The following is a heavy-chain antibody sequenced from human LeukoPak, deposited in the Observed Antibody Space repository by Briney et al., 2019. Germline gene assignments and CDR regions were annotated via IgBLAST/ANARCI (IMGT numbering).Heavy chain of an antibody. D-gene: IGHD1-26*01. CDR2: INHSGST. CDR1: GGSFSGYY. Sequence: PSETLSLTCAVYGGSFSGYYWTWIRQPPGKGLEWIGEINHSGSTTYNPSLKSRVTISVDTSKNQFSVQLTSVTAADTAVYYCARHGIIVGTTIFDYWGQGTLVTVSS. CDR3: ARHGIIVGTTIFDY. J-gene: IGHJ4*02. V-gene: IGHV4-34*01.